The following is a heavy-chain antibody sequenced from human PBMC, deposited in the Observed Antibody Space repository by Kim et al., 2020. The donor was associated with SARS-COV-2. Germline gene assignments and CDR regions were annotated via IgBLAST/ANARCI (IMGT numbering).Heavy chain of an antibody. CDR3: ARQRYGDYDLPDY. J-gene: IGHJ4*02. Sequence: YHPSRKSRVTISVATSKNPFSLKLSSVTAADTAVYYCARQRYGDYDLPDYWGQGTLVTVSS. V-gene: IGHV4-39*01. D-gene: IGHD4-17*01.